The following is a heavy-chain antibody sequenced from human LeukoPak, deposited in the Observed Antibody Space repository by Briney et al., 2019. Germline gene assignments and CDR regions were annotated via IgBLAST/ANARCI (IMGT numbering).Heavy chain of an antibody. D-gene: IGHD3-10*01. CDR1: GHSLTEMF. V-gene: IGHV1-24*01. J-gene: IGHJ6*02. Sequence: ASVKVSCKISGHSLTEMFMHWVRLAPGRGLEWMGTFDPEDGETTYAQRFQGRVTMTEDTSTDTAYIDLTSLTSEDTALYYCATGLLGGTWYYGAMDVWGQGTTVTVSS. CDR3: ATGLLGGTWYYGAMDV. CDR2: FDPEDGET.